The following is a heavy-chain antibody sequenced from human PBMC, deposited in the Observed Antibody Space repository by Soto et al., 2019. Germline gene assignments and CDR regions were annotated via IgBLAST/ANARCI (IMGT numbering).Heavy chain of an antibody. Sequence: GGSLRLSCVASGFTLSSYHMDWVRQAPGKGLEWVGRSRDKPQGYSTAYAASVKGRFTTSRDESKNSAYLQMNSLKTEDTAVYYCVRATYFSDSSGYTRCLDYWGQGTLVT. CDR1: GFTLSSYH. CDR3: VRATYFSDSSGYTRCLDY. J-gene: IGHJ4*02. CDR2: SRDKPQGYST. D-gene: IGHD3-22*01. V-gene: IGHV3-72*01.